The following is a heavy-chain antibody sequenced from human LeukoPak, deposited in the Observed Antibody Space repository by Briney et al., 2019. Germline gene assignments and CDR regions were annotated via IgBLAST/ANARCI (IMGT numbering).Heavy chain of an antibody. CDR3: ARGRSGYSGYAPMNYFDY. Sequence: SETLSLTCAVYGGSFSGYYWSWIRQPPGKGLEWIGEINHSGSTNYNPSLKSRVTISVDTSENQFSLKLSSVTAADTAVYYCARGRSGYSGYAPMNYFDYWGQGTLVTVSS. CDR2: INHSGST. J-gene: IGHJ4*02. D-gene: IGHD5-12*01. V-gene: IGHV4-34*01. CDR1: GGSFSGYY.